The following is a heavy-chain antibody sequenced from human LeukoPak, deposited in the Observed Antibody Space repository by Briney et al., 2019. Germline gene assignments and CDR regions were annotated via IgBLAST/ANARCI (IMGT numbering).Heavy chain of an antibody. CDR3: AREHSSSWDHDY. Sequence: ASVKVSCKASGYTFTGYYMHWVRQAPGQGLEWMGWINPNSGGTNYAQKVQGRVTMTADTSTSTSYMELRSLRSDDTAVYYCAREHSSSWDHDYWGQGTLVTVSS. CDR1: GYTFTGYY. V-gene: IGHV1-2*02. CDR2: INPNSGGT. J-gene: IGHJ4*02. D-gene: IGHD6-13*01.